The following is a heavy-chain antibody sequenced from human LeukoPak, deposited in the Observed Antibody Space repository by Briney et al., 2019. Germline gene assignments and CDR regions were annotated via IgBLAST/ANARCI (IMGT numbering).Heavy chain of an antibody. CDR3: AKPRLAAANDY. D-gene: IGHD6-13*01. CDR1: GFTFSSYA. V-gene: IGHV3-23*01. Sequence: GGSLRLSCAASGFTFSSYAMSWVRQAPGKGLEWASAISGSGGSTYYADSAKGRFTISRDNSKNTLYLQMNNLRAEDTAVYYCAKPRLAAANDYWGQGTLVTVSS. CDR2: ISGSGGST. J-gene: IGHJ4*02.